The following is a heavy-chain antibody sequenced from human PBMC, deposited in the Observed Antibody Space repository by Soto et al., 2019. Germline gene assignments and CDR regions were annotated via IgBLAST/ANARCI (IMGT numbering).Heavy chain of an antibody. D-gene: IGHD2-2*01. J-gene: IGHJ6*02. Sequence: GGSLRLSCAASGFTFDDYTMHWVRQAPGKGLEWVSLISWDGGSTYYADSVKGRFTISRDNSKNSLYLQMNSLRTEDTALYYCAKALFYCSSTSCLAPYYDYGMDVWGQGTTVTVSS. V-gene: IGHV3-43*01. CDR1: GFTFDDYT. CDR2: ISWDGGST. CDR3: AKALFYCSSTSCLAPYYDYGMDV.